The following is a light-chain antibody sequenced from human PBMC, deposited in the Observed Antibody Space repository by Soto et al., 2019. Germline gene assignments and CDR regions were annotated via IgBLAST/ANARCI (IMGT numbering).Light chain of an antibody. J-gene: IGKJ1*01. V-gene: IGKV1-5*03. CDR2: EAS. CDR1: QTISRG. CDR3: QHYNVYPWT. Sequence: DIQITQAPSTLSASVGDRVTITCRASQTISRGLAWYQQKPGKAPKLLIYEASSLQSGVPSRFSGSGSGTEFTLSISSLQPDDFATYYCQHYNVYPWTVGQGTKVDI.